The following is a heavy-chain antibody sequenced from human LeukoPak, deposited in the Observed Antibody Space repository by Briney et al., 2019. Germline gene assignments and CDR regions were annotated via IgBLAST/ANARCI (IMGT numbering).Heavy chain of an antibody. V-gene: IGHV4-39*07. D-gene: IGHD3-9*01. Sequence: SDTLSLTCTVSGGSIRSRYYYWGRIRQPPGKGLEWIGSIYDSGSTYYNPSLKSRVTISVDTSKNQFSLKLSSVTAADTAVYYCARGTLLRYSDWSFDYWGQGTLVTVSS. CDR1: GGSIRSRYYY. CDR3: ARGTLLRYSDWSFDY. CDR2: IYDSGST. J-gene: IGHJ4*02.